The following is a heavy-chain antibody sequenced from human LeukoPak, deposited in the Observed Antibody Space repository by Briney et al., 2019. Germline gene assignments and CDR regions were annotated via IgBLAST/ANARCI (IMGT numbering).Heavy chain of an antibody. V-gene: IGHV3-23*01. J-gene: IGHJ6*03. CDR3: ARGVPKTSYYYYYMDV. Sequence: GGSLRLSCAASGFTFSSHGMSWVRQAPGKGLEWVSTISGSGDNTYYADSVKGRFTISRDNAKNSLYLQMNSLRAEDTAVYYCARGVPKTSYYYYYMDVWGKGTTVTVSS. CDR1: GFTFSSHG. D-gene: IGHD4-11*01. CDR2: ISGSGDNT.